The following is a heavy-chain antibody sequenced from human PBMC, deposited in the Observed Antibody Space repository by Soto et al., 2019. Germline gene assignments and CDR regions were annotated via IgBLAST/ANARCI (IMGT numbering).Heavy chain of an antibody. CDR2: ISYDGSNK. D-gene: IGHD3-22*01. J-gene: IGHJ4*02. Sequence: GGSLRLSCAASGFTFSSYGMHWVCQAPGKGLEWVAVISYDGSNKYYADSVKGRFTISRDNSKNTLYLQMNSLRAEDTAVYYCAKERHYYDSSGHTTPTLDYWGQGTLVTVSS. CDR3: AKERHYYDSSGHTTPTLDY. CDR1: GFTFSSYG. V-gene: IGHV3-30*18.